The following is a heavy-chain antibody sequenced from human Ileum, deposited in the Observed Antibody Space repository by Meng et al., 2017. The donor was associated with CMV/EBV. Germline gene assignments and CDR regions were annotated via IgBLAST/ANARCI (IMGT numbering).Heavy chain of an antibody. V-gene: IGHV4-30-4*08. CDR3: ARESFFSHIPIYSGWLDP. D-gene: IGHD2-21*01. J-gene: IGHJ5*02. Sequence: SETLSLTCSVFGDSISSGDYYWGWIRQTPGKGLEGIGYIHYSGDTFYNPSFKSPITILVDTSKLQFSLKLNSVTAADTAVYYCARESFFSHIPIYSGWLDPWGQGTQVTVSS. CDR2: IHYSGDT. CDR1: GDSISSGDYY.